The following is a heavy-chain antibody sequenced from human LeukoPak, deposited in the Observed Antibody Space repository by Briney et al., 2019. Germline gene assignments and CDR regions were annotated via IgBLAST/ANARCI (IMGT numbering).Heavy chain of an antibody. V-gene: IGHV1-2*04. CDR1: GYTFTGYY. CDR2: INPNSGGT. Sequence: ASVKVSCKASGYTFTGYYMHWVRQAPGQGLEWMGWINPNSGGTNYAQKFQGWVTMTRDTSISTAYMELSRLRSDDTAVYYCAREGGSYFYYYYGMDVWGQGTTVTVSS. J-gene: IGHJ6*02. D-gene: IGHD1-26*01. CDR3: AREGGSYFYYYYGMDV.